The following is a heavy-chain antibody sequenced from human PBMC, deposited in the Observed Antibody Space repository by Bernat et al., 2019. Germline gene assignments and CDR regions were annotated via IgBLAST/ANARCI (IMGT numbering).Heavy chain of an antibody. D-gene: IGHD2-21*01. Sequence: EVQLVESGGGLVQPGGSLKLSCAASGFTFSGSAMHWARQASGKGLEWVGRIRSKANSYATAYAASVKGRFTISRDDSKNTAYLQMNSLKTEDTAVYYCTRHYSFDYWGQGTLVTVSS. CDR1: GFTFSGSA. J-gene: IGHJ4*02. CDR3: TRHYSFDY. CDR2: IRSKANSYAT. V-gene: IGHV3-73*02.